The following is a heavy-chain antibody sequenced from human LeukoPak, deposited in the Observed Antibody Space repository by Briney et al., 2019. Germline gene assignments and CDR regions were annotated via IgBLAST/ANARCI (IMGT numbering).Heavy chain of an antibody. CDR1: GGPFSGYY. CDR2: INHSGST. Sequence: SETLSLTRAVYGGPFSGYYWSWIRQPPGKGLEWIGEINHSGSTNYNPSLKSRVAISVDTSKNQFSLKLSSVTAADTAVYYCAATVHVDTAMVLFDPWGQGTLVTVSS. J-gene: IGHJ5*02. V-gene: IGHV4-34*01. CDR3: AATVHVDTAMVLFDP. D-gene: IGHD5-18*01.